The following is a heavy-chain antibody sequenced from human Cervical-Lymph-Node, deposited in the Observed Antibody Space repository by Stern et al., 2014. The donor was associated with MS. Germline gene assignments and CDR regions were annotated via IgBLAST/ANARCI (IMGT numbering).Heavy chain of an antibody. D-gene: IGHD6-19*01. CDR3: AKETLESSITVTYSPPDS. V-gene: IGHV3-23*04. CDR1: GFTFTNYG. J-gene: IGHJ4*02. CDR2: ISGDSAYI. Sequence: EVQLVESGGGLVQPGGSLRVSCAASGFTFTNYGMNWVRQAPGKGPEWVSGISGDSAYIYYADSVRGRFTISRDNSKTTLYLQMTSLRAEDTAIYYCAKETLESSITVTYSPPDSWGQGTLVTVSS.